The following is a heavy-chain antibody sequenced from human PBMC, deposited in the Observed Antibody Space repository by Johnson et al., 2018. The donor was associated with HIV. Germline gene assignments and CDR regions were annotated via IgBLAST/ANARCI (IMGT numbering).Heavy chain of an antibody. V-gene: IGHV3-53*01. CDR2: IYSGGST. CDR3: ARGLQGMEVGVTRGAFDI. CDR1: GVTFSTNY. D-gene: IGHD3-3*01. J-gene: IGHJ3*02. Sequence: MQLVESGGGLIQPGGSLRLSCAASGVTFSTNYMSWVRQAPGKGLEWVSVIYSGGSTYYADSVKGRFTISRDNSKNTLYLQMNSLRVEDTAVYYCARGLQGMEVGVTRGAFDIWGQGTMVTVSS.